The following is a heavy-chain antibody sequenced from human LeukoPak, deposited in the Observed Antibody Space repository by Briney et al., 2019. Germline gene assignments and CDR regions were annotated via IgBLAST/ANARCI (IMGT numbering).Heavy chain of an antibody. Sequence: PGGPLRLSCAASGFTFSDFWMSWVRQAPGKGLEWVANIEQDGSKQYYLDSVKGRFTISRDNAKNSLYLQMNSLRAEDTAVYYCARGQYSSGYWGQGTLVTVSS. CDR2: IEQDGSKQ. D-gene: IGHD5-18*01. CDR3: ARGQYSSGY. J-gene: IGHJ4*02. CDR1: GFTFSDFW. V-gene: IGHV3-7*01.